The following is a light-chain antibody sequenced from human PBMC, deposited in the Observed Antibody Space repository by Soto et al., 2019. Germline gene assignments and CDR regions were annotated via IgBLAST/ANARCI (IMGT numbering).Light chain of an antibody. Sequence: DIVMTQSPATLSVSPGERATLSCRASLTVSNNLAWYQQKPGQAPRLLISYASTRATGIPDRFSGSGSVKDFTLTISSVQSEDVAVYYCQQYNTWPPGATVGPGTRVDI. CDR1: LTVSNN. CDR2: YAS. J-gene: IGKJ3*01. V-gene: IGKV3-15*01. CDR3: QQYNTWPPGAT.